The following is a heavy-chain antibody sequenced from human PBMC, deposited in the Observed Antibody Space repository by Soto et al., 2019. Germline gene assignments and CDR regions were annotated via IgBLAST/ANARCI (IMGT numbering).Heavy chain of an antibody. CDR2: IWYDGTNK. V-gene: IGHV3-33*01. Sequence: QVQLVESGGGVVQPGRSLRLSCAASGFTFSSYGMHWVRQAPGTGLEWVAVIWYDGTNKYYADSVKGRFTISRDNSKNTLYLQMNSLRAEDTAVYYCARALVAYCSGGSCFPFDYWGQGTLVTVSS. D-gene: IGHD2-15*01. CDR3: ARALVAYCSGGSCFPFDY. CDR1: GFTFSSYG. J-gene: IGHJ4*02.